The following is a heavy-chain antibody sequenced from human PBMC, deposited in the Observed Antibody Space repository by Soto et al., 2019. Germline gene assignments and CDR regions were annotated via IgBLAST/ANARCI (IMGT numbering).Heavy chain of an antibody. D-gene: IGHD3-10*01. CDR1: GVSLTGYH. CDR3: ASRLNLGSFAH. CDR2: VYHTGSV. V-gene: IGHV4-59*03. J-gene: IGHJ1*01. Sequence: SETLSLTCNVSGVSLTGYHWNWIRQPPGKTLEWIGFVYHTGSVSYNPSLKGRASISVDRSKNQFSLRLTSVTAADTAVYYCASRLNLGSFAHWGQGTLVIVSS.